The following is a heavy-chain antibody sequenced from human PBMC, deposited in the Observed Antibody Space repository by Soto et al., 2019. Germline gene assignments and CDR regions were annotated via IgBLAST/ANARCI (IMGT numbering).Heavy chain of an antibody. CDR3: AREVGRGSGSYYLDY. V-gene: IGHV3-74*03. CDR1: GFTFGDYA. D-gene: IGHD3-16*01. CDR2: INGDGTDT. Sequence: GGSLRLSCAASGFTFGDYAMHWVRQAPGKGLLWVSRINGDGTDTTYADSVKGRFTISRDNAKNTVYLQMNGLRAEDTAVYYCAREVGRGSGSYYLDYWGQETLVTVS. J-gene: IGHJ4*02.